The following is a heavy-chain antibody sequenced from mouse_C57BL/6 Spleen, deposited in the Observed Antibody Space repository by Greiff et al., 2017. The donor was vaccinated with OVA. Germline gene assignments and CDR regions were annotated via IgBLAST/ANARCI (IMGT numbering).Heavy chain of an antibody. D-gene: IGHD3-2*02. CDR3: ARGLDNSGPFAY. CDR1: GYTFTSYW. Sequence: QVQLQQPGAELVRPGSSVKLSCKASGYTFTSYWMHWVKQRPIQGLEWIGNIDPSDSETHYNQKFKDKATLTVDKSSSTAYMQLSSLTSEDSAVYYCARGLDNSGPFAYWGQGTLVTVSA. V-gene: IGHV1-52*01. J-gene: IGHJ3*01. CDR2: IDPSDSET.